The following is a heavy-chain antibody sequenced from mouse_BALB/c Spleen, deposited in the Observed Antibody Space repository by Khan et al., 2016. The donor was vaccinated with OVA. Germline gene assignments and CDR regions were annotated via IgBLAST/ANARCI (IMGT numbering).Heavy chain of an antibody. CDR2: ISYSGST. Sequence: VQLVQSGPGLVKPSQSLSLTCTVTGYSITSGYGWNWIRQFPGNKLEWMGYISYSGSTNYNPSLKSRISITRDTSTNKFFLQLNSVTTEDTAKYSRARTARIKYWGQGTTVTVSA. J-gene: IGHJ2*01. CDR3: ARTARIKY. V-gene: IGHV3-2*02. CDR1: GYSITSGYG. D-gene: IGHD1-2*01.